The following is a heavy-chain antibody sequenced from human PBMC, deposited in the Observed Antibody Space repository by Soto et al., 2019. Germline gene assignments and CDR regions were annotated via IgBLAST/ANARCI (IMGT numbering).Heavy chain of an antibody. CDR2: IYYSGST. J-gene: IGHJ6*02. Sequence: NPSETLSLTCTVSGGSISSYYWSWIRQPPGKGLEWIGYIYYSGSTNYNPSLKSRVTISVDTSKNQFSLKLSSVTAADTAVYYCARVRGYDFWSGYYNSDPLNYYYYGMDVWGQGTTVTVSS. V-gene: IGHV4-59*01. D-gene: IGHD3-3*01. CDR1: GGSISSYY. CDR3: ARVRGYDFWSGYYNSDPLNYYYYGMDV.